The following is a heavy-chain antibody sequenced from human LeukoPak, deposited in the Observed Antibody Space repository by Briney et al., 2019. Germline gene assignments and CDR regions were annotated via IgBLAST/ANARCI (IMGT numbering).Heavy chain of an antibody. J-gene: IGHJ6*03. CDR3: ARGTRGYSYGYYYYYYMDV. CDR1: GYTFTSYY. Sequence: GASVKVSCKASGYTFTSYYMHWVRQAPGQGLEWMGIINPSGGSTSYAQKFQGRVTMTRDMSTSTVYMELSSLRSEDTAVYYCARGTRGYSYGYYYYYYMDVWGKGTTVTISS. D-gene: IGHD5-18*01. V-gene: IGHV1-46*01. CDR2: INPSGGST.